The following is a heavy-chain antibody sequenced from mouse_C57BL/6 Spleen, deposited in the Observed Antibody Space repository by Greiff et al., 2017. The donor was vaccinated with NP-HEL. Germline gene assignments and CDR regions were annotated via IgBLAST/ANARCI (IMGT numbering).Heavy chain of an antibody. J-gene: IGHJ2*01. CDR1: GYTFTSYW. CDR2: INPSNGGT. V-gene: IGHV1-53*01. D-gene: IGHD1-1*01. Sequence: VQLQQPGTELVKPGASVKLSCKASGYTFTSYWMHWVKQRPGQGLEWIGNINPSNGGTNYNEKFKSKATLTVDKSSSTAYMQLSSLTSEDSAVYYCARSGIYYYGSSYVNYFDYWGQGTTLTVSS. CDR3: ARSGIYYYGSSYVNYFDY.